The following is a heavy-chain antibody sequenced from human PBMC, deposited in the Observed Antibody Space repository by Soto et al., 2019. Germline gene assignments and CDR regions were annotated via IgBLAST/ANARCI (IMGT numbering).Heavy chain of an antibody. Sequence: SETLSLTCTVSGGSISSGGYYWSWIRQHPGKGLEWIGYIYYSGSTYYNPSLKSRVTISVDTSKNQFSLKLSSVTAADTAVYYCARSYYYDSSGYYFFDYWGQGTLVT. CDR2: IYYSGST. D-gene: IGHD3-22*01. CDR3: ARSYYYDSSGYYFFDY. V-gene: IGHV4-31*03. J-gene: IGHJ4*02. CDR1: GGSISSGGYY.